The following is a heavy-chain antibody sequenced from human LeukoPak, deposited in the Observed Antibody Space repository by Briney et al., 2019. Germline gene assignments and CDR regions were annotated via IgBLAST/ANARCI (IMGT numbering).Heavy chain of an antibody. V-gene: IGHV4-39*01. CDR3: ARGSARPHAGGAFDI. CDR2: IYYSGST. D-gene: IGHD6-6*01. J-gene: IGHJ3*02. CDR1: GGSISSSSYY. Sequence: PSETLSLTCTVSGGSISSSSYYWGWIRQPPGKGLEWIGSIYYSGSTYYNPSLKSRVTISVDTSKNQFSLKLSSVTAADTTVYYCARGSARPHAGGAFDIWGQGTMVTVSS.